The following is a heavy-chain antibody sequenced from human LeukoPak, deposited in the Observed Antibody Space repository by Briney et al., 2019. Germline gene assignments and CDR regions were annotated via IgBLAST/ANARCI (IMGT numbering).Heavy chain of an antibody. V-gene: IGHV4-34*01. J-gene: IGHJ4*02. CDR1: GGSFSGYY. D-gene: IGHD3-10*01. Sequence: SETLSLTCGVYGGSFSGYYWSWIRQPPGKGLEWIGEINHSGSTNHNPSLKSRVTISVDTSKNQFSLKLSSVTAADTAVYYCARGRVRGVTGYWGQGTLVTVSS. CDR3: ARGRVRGVTGY. CDR2: INHSGST.